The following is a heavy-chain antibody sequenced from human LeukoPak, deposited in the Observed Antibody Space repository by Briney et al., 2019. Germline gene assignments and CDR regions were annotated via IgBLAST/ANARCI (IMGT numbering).Heavy chain of an antibody. V-gene: IGHV3-23*01. Sequence: GASLTLLCAASGFPFTNYGMSWVRQAQGKGLEWVSGYSGRRSTTYYADSVQGRFIISRDNSKKMLYLQMNSLRVDDTAIYYCVKGVDGAGYFDAFDIWGQGTLITVS. CDR2: YSGRRSTT. D-gene: IGHD4/OR15-4a*01. J-gene: IGHJ3*02. CDR3: VKGVDGAGYFDAFDI. CDR1: GFPFTNYG.